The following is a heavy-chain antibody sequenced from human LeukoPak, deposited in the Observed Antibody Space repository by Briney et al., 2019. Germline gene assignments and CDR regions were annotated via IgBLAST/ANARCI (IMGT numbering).Heavy chain of an antibody. V-gene: IGHV3-74*01. D-gene: IGHD6-6*01. CDR3: ARGPNSNWSGLDF. CDR1: GFSFSGHC. Sequence: PGGSLRLSCTASGFSFSGHCMHWARQLPGKELVWVSRISPTGSTTSYADSVKGRFTVSRDNAKNTLYLQVNNLRAEDTAVYYCARGPNSNWSGLDFWGQGTLLTVSS. J-gene: IGHJ4*02. CDR2: ISPTGSTT.